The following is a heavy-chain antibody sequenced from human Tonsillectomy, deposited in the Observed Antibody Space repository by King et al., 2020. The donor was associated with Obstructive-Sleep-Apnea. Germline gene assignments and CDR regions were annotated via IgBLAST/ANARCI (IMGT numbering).Heavy chain of an antibody. V-gene: IGHV1-18*04. J-gene: IGHJ4*02. CDR1: GYTFTSYG. CDR2: ISVYNGDT. D-gene: IGHD6-13*01. CDR3: ARYAYAAVGSTDYFDY. Sequence: VQLVESGVEVKKPGASVKVSCKASGYTFTSYGITWVRLAPGQGLEWMGWISVYNGDTKYAQKFQGRVTMTSDKSPNTAYMELRSLRSDDTAVYYCARYAYAAVGSTDYFDYWGQGTLVTVSS.